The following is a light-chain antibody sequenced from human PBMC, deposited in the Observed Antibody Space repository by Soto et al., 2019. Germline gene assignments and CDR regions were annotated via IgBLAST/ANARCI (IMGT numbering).Light chain of an antibody. J-gene: IGKJ4*01. CDR2: LGS. CDR3: MQALQTPLT. Sequence: DIVMTQSPLSLPVNPGEPASISRRSSQSLLHSNGYNYLDWYLQKPGQSPQLLIYLGSNRASGVPDRFSGSGSGTDFTLKISRVEAEDVGVYYCMQALQTPLTFGGGTKVDIK. V-gene: IGKV2-28*01. CDR1: QSLLHSNGYNY.